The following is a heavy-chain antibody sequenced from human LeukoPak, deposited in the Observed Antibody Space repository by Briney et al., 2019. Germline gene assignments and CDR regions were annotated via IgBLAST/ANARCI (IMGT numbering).Heavy chain of an antibody. CDR2: IYYSGSA. CDR1: GVSMTRSSDY. Sequence: SETLSLTCFVSGVSMTRSSDYWGWIRQPPGEGLEWIGSIYYSGSANYNPSLKSRVTLSIDTSKNQFSLKLTSMTAADTAVYFCARSNSWPVGWFDPWGQGTLVSVSS. V-gene: IGHV4-39*01. D-gene: IGHD6-13*01. J-gene: IGHJ5*02. CDR3: ARSNSWPVGWFDP.